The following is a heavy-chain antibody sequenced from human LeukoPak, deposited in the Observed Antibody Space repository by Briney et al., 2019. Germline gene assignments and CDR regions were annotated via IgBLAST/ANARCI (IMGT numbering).Heavy chain of an antibody. V-gene: IGHV3-48*03. CDR3: ARDLPTGTYRAYFDN. D-gene: IGHD1-26*01. CDR2: ISSTGSDI. CDR1: GFIFSNYE. J-gene: IGHJ4*02. Sequence: GVSLRLSCAGSGFIFSNYEMNWVRQAPGKGLEWVSYISSTGSDIYYADSVKGRFTISRDNAENSLFLQMNSLRAEDTAVYYCARDLPTGTYRAYFDNWGQGTLVTVSS.